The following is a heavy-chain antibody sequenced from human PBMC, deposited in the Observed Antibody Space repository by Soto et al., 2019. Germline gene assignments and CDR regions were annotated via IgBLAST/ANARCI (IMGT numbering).Heavy chain of an antibody. Sequence: QVQLQQWGAGLLKPSETLSLTCAVYGGSFSGYYWSWIRQPPGKGLEWIGEINHSGSTNYNPSLKSRVTISVDTSKNQFSLKLSSVTAADTAVYYCARGYPTEPRVRDAFDIWGQGTMVTVSS. CDR1: GGSFSGYY. D-gene: IGHD2-2*02. CDR3: ARGYPTEPRVRDAFDI. CDR2: INHSGST. V-gene: IGHV4-34*01. J-gene: IGHJ3*02.